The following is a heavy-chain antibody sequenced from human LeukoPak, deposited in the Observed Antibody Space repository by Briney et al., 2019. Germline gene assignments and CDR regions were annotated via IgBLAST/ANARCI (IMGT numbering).Heavy chain of an antibody. Sequence: GGSLRLSCAASGFTFSSYEMNWVRQAPGEGLEWVSYISSSGSTIYYADSVKGRFTISRDNAKNSLYLQMNSVRAEDTAVYYCASETYYDSSGYTMDVWGQGTTVTVSS. CDR3: ASETYYDSSGYTMDV. CDR2: ISSSGSTI. J-gene: IGHJ6*02. CDR1: GFTFSSYE. D-gene: IGHD3-22*01. V-gene: IGHV3-48*03.